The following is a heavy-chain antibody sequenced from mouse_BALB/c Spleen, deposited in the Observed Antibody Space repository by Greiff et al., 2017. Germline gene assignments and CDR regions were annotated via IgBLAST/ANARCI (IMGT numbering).Heavy chain of an antibody. CDR3: ARHPTATNFDY. D-gene: IGHD1-2*01. CDR1: GFTFSSYG. V-gene: IGHV5-6-3*01. Sequence: EVKLVESGGGLVQPGGSLKLSCAASGFTFSSYGMSWVRQTPDKRLELVATINSNGGSTYYPDSVKGRFTISRDNAKNTLYLQMSSLKSEDTAMYYCARHPTATNFDYWGQGTTLTVSS. CDR2: INSNGGST. J-gene: IGHJ2*01.